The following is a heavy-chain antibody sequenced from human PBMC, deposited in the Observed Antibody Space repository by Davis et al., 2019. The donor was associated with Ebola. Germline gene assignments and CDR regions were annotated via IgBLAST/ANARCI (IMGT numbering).Heavy chain of an antibody. J-gene: IGHJ4*02. CDR2: INPSGGST. CDR3: AGTSVVRGVITWHDFDY. D-gene: IGHD3-10*01. Sequence: ASVKVSCKASGYTFTSYYMHWVRQAPGQGLEWMGIINPSGGSTSYAQKFQGRVTMTRDTSTSTVYMELSSLRSEDTAVYYCAGTSVVRGVITWHDFDYWGQGTLVTVSS. V-gene: IGHV1-46*01. CDR1: GYTFTSYY.